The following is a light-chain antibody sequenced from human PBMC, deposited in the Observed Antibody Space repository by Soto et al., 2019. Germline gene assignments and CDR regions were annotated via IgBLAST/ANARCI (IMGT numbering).Light chain of an antibody. CDR2: GVN. CDR1: DSNIGFYNF. V-gene: IGLV2-11*01. Sequence: QSVLTQPRSVSGSPGQSVTISCTGTDSNIGFYNFVSWYQQHPDKAPHLVIYGVNKRPSGVPDRFSGSKSGNTASLTISGLQADDEADYYCCSYAGTYAYVFGMGTKVTVL. J-gene: IGLJ1*01. CDR3: CSYAGTYAYV.